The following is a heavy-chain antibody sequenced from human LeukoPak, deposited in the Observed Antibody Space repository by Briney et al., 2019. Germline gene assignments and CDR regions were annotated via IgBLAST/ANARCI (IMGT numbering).Heavy chain of an antibody. J-gene: IGHJ6*04. V-gene: IGHV3-9*01. CDR1: GFTFDDYA. CDR3: AKDISFMDLSCRDV. CDR2: ISWNSASI. Sequence: GGSLRLSCAASGFTFDDYAMHWVRQAPGKGLEWVSGISWNSASIGYADSVKGRFTISRDNAKNSLYLQMDSLRVEDTALYFCAKDISFMDLSCRDVWGKGTPVTVSS. D-gene: IGHD2-15*01.